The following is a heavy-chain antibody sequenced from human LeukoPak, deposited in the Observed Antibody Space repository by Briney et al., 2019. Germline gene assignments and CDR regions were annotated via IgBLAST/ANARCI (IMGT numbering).Heavy chain of an antibody. CDR3: ARGFLKWSRNYHYYMDV. CDR2: IYYSGST. Sequence: SETLSLTCTVSGVSISSYFWSWIRQPPGKGLAWIGYIYYSGSTNYNPSLKSRVTISVDTSKTQFSLKLRSVTAADTAVYYCARGFLKWSRNYHYYMDVWGKGTTVTVSS. J-gene: IGHJ6*03. V-gene: IGHV4-59*08. CDR1: GVSISSYF. D-gene: IGHD3-3*01.